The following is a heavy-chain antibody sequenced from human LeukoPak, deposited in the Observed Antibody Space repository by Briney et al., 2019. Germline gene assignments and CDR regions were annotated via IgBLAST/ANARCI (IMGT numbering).Heavy chain of an antibody. Sequence: SETLSLTCTVSGVAITSNCWRWIRPPPGKGLEWIGYICYSGSTDYNPSLKSRVTISVDTSKNQFSLKLSSVTAADTAVYYCARGYYDSSAYLISHNWFDPWGQGTLVTVSS. V-gene: IGHV4-59*01. J-gene: IGHJ5*02. CDR1: GVAITSNC. D-gene: IGHD3-22*01. CDR2: ICYSGST. CDR3: ARGYYDSSAYLISHNWFDP.